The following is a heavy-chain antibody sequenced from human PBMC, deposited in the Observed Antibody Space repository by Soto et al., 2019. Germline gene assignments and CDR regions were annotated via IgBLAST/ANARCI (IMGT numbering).Heavy chain of an antibody. V-gene: IGHV3-23*01. Sequence: EEQLLESGGGLVQPGGSLRLSCETSEFTFSSFAMSWVRQAPGKGLEWVSSISGSGGATYYADSVRGRSTISRDNSKNTLFLQMGGLTADDTAVYYCAQCRALGTGFGYGNYYGMDVWGHGTTVTVSS. CDR1: EFTFSSFA. J-gene: IGHJ6*02. CDR3: AQCRALGTGFGYGNYYGMDV. D-gene: IGHD5-18*01. CDR2: ISGSGGAT.